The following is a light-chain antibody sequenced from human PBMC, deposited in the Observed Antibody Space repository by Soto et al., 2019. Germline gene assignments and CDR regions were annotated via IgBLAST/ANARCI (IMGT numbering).Light chain of an antibody. CDR2: DVT. J-gene: IGLJ1*01. CDR3: RSFTDANNLV. CDR1: SGEIGGYNS. V-gene: IGLV2-8*01. Sequence: QSVLSQSPCASGSPGQSVTISCTGTSGEIGGYNSVSCYHQHPGKAPKVMSYDVTKRPSGVPDRFSGPKSGNTASLAVSALQAKDEADYYTRSFTDANNLVFGTGTKVTVL.